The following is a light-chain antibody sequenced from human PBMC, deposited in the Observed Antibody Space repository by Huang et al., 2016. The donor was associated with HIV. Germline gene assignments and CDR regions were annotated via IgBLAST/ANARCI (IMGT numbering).Light chain of an antibody. J-gene: IGKJ3*01. V-gene: IGKV1-39*01. CDR1: QSSSTY. CDR3: QQSYSTVFT. CDR2: AAS. Sequence: DIQMTQSPSSLSASVGDRVTITCRASQSSSTYLNWYQQKVGKAPKLLIYAASTLQSGVPSRFTGSGSGTEFTLTISSLQPEDFASYFCQQSYSTVFTFGPGTKVDVK.